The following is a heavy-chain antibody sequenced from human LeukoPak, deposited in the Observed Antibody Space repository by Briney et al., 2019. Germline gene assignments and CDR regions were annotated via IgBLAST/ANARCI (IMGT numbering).Heavy chain of an antibody. D-gene: IGHD4-17*01. J-gene: IGHJ5*02. Sequence: SETLSLTCAVYGGSFSGYYWSWIRQPPGKGLEWVGEINHSGSTNYNPSLKSRVTISVDTSKNQFSLKLSSVTAADTAVYYCASDYGDYPNWFDPWGQGTLVTVSS. V-gene: IGHV4-34*01. CDR2: INHSGST. CDR3: ASDYGDYPNWFDP. CDR1: GGSFSGYY.